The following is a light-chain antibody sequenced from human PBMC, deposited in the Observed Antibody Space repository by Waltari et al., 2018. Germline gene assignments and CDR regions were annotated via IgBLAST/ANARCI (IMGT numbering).Light chain of an antibody. Sequence: HSVLTQPPSVSGAPGQRVTISCTGSGSNIGAGYDLPWYQQLPRAAPKLLIYGSTTRPLGVPDRFFGSTSGTSASLTITGLQAEDEADYYCQSYDTSLSVVFGGGTKLTVL. J-gene: IGLJ3*02. CDR2: GST. V-gene: IGLV1-40*01. CDR3: QSYDTSLSVV. CDR1: GSNIGAGYD.